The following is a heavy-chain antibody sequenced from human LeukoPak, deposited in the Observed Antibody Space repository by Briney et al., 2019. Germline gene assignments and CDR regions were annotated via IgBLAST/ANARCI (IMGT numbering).Heavy chain of an antibody. Sequence: SGGSLRLSCAASGFIFSSYGMHWVRQAPGKGLEWVSAISGSGVTTYYADSVKGRFTISRDNSKHTLYLQMNSLRAEDTAVYYCSKWKAIVLVPAARSPIDYWGQGTLVTVSS. D-gene: IGHD2-2*01. CDR3: SKWKAIVLVPAARSPIDY. CDR1: GFIFSSYG. CDR2: ISGSGVTT. J-gene: IGHJ4*02. V-gene: IGHV3-23*01.